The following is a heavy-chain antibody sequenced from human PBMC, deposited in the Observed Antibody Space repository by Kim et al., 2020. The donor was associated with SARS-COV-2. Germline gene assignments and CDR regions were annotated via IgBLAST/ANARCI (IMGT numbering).Heavy chain of an antibody. CDR1: GLTLSNYW. Sequence: GGSLRLSCAASGLTLSNYWMSWVRQAPGKGLEWVANIKQDGSEKYYVDSVKGRFTISRDNAKNSLYLQMNSLRAEDTAVYYCARGWYDAFDIWGQGTMVT. D-gene: IGHD6-13*01. CDR3: ARGWYDAFDI. CDR2: IKQDGSEK. J-gene: IGHJ3*02. V-gene: IGHV3-7*01.